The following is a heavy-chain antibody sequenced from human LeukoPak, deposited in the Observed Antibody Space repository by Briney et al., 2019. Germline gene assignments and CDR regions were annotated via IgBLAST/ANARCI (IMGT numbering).Heavy chain of an antibody. V-gene: IGHV1-69*02. D-gene: IGHD4-11*01. CDR3: ASPMTTVKPV. Sequence: SVKVSCXASGGTFSSYTISWVRQAPGQGLGWMGRIIPILGIANYAQKFQGRVTITADKSTSTAYMELSSLRSEDTAVYYCASPMTTVKPVWGQGTLVTVSS. CDR2: IIPILGIA. CDR1: GGTFSSYT. J-gene: IGHJ4*02.